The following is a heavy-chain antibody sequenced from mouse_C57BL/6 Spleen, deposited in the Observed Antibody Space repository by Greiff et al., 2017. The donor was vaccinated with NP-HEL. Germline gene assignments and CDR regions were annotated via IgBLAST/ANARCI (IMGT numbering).Heavy chain of an antibody. CDR3: AKPEVCPYYGSSYWYFDV. Sequence: VQRVESGPGLVAPSQSLSITCTVSGFSLTSYGVSWVRQPPGKGLEWLGVIWGDGSTNYHSAHISRLSISDDNPKSQAVLKLNSLQTDDTATYYCAKPEVCPYYGSSYWYFDVWGTGTTVTVSS. CDR1: GFSLTSYG. D-gene: IGHD1-1*01. CDR2: IWGDGST. V-gene: IGHV2-3*01. J-gene: IGHJ1*03.